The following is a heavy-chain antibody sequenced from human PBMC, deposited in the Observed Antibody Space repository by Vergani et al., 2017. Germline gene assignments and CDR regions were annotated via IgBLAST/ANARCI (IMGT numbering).Heavy chain of an antibody. D-gene: IGHD5-12*01. CDR1: GGSFSGYY. J-gene: IGHJ4*02. V-gene: IGHV4-34*01. Sequence: QVQLQQWGAGLLKPSETLSLTCAVYGGSFSGYYWSWIRQPPGKGLEWIGEINHSGSTNYNPSLKSRVTISVDTSKNQFSLKLSSVTAADTAVYYCARDRRYSGHYIDYWGQGTLVTVSS. CDR2: INHSGST. CDR3: ARDRRYSGHYIDY.